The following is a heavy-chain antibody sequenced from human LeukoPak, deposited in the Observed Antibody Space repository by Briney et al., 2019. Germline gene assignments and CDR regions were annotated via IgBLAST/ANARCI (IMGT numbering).Heavy chain of an antibody. Sequence: PGGSLRLSCAASGFTFSSYAMHWVRQAPGKGLEWVAVISYDGSNKYYADSVKGRFTISRDNSKNTLYLQMNSLRAEDTAVYYCARETHSSGYYYVTRVAYYFDYWGQGTLVTVSS. V-gene: IGHV3-30-3*01. CDR2: ISYDGSNK. CDR3: ARETHSSGYYYVTRVAYYFDY. D-gene: IGHD3-22*01. J-gene: IGHJ4*02. CDR1: GFTFSSYA.